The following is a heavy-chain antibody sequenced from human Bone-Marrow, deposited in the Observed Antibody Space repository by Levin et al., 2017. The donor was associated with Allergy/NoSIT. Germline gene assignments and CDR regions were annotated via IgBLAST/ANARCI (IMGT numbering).Heavy chain of an antibody. CDR1: GVSMTSGNW. Sequence: PSETLSLTCDVSGVSMTSGNWWSWVRQPPGKGLEWIGEIFHRGSTNYNSSLKSRVTMSVDTSKNQFSLKLSSVTAADTAIYYCARHVTRSTGWFDPWGQGTLVTVSS. V-gene: IGHV4-4*02. CDR2: IFHRGST. D-gene: IGHD2-2*01. CDR3: ARHVTRSTGWFDP. J-gene: IGHJ5*02.